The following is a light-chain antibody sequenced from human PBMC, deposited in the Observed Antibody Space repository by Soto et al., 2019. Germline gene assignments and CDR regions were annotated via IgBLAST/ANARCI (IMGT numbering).Light chain of an antibody. J-gene: IGKJ1*01. V-gene: IGKV1-8*01. CDR3: QQYYSYPGT. CDR2: AAS. Sequence: AIRMTQCPSSLSASTGDRVTITCLASQGISSYLAWYQQKPGKAPKLLIYAASTLQSGVPSRFSGSGSGTDFTLTISCLQSEDFATYYCQQYYSYPGTFGQGTKVDIK. CDR1: QGISSY.